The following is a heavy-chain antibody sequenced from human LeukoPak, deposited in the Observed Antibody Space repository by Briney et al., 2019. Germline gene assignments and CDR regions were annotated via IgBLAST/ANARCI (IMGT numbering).Heavy chain of an antibody. CDR1: GFTFSIYG. V-gene: IGHV3-30*18. CDR2: ISDDGRNK. D-gene: IGHD3-22*01. Sequence: GGSLRLSCAASGFTFSIYGMHWVRQAPGKGLEWVAVISDDGRNKYYAESVKGRITISRDNSKNTLYLQMNSLRAEDTAVYHCAKDEGSSGYFYPDYWGQGTLVTVSS. J-gene: IGHJ4*02. CDR3: AKDEGSSGYFYPDY.